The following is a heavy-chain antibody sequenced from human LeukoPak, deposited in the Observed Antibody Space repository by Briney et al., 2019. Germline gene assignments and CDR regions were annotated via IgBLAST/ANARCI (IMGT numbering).Heavy chain of an antibody. CDR3: ARVSDFWSNWFDP. D-gene: IGHD3-3*01. CDR1: GGSLSSSNYY. Sequence: PSETLSLTCTVSGGSLSSSNYYWGRIRQPPGKGLEWIGNIYYTGSTYYNPSLKSRVTMSVDTSKNQFSLKLSSVTAADTAVYYCARVSDFWSNWFDPWGQGTLVTVSS. V-gene: IGHV4-39*07. J-gene: IGHJ5*02. CDR2: IYYTGST.